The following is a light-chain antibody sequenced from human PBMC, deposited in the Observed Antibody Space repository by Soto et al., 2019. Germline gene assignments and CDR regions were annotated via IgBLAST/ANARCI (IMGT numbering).Light chain of an antibody. CDR2: EDT. Sequence: SYELTQAPSVSVSPGQTARITCSGDALSKKYAYWYQQKSGQAPVLVIQEDTKRPSGIPERFSGSTSGTMATLTISGAQVDDEAEYYCYSIDFSGNHRVFGGGTKLTVL. J-gene: IGLJ2*01. CDR1: ALSKKY. V-gene: IGLV3-10*01. CDR3: YSIDFSGNHRV.